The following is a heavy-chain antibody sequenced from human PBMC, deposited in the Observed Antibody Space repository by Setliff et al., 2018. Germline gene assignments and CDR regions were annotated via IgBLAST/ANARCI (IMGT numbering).Heavy chain of an antibody. J-gene: IGHJ6*02. CDR3: ARGSRIAVGATYFYGMDV. D-gene: IGHD6-19*01. CDR1: GGSFSGYS. CDR2: INHSGST. V-gene: IGHV4-34*01. Sequence: SETLSLTCAVYGGSFSGYSWTWIRQPPGKGLEWTGDINHSGSTNYSPSLKSRVTISVDTSKNQFSLKLSSVTAADTAVYYCARGSRIAVGATYFYGMDVWGQGATVTVSS.